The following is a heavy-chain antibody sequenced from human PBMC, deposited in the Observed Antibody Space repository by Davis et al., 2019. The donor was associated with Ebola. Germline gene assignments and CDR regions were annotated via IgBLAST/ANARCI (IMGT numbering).Heavy chain of an antibody. CDR3: ARCRSLGSYYYMDV. J-gene: IGHJ6*03. D-gene: IGHD3-10*01. CDR1: GYNFNKFW. V-gene: IGHV5-51*01. CDR2: IYPGDSDT. Sequence: GESLKISCKGYGYNFNKFWIGWVRQMPGKGLEWVGLIYPGDSDTRYSPSFQGQVTISADKSISTAYLQWSSLKASDTAVYYCARCRSLGSYYYMDVWGNGTSVTVSS.